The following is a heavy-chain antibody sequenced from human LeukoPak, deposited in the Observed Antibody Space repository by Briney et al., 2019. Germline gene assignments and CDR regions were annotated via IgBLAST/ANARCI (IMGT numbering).Heavy chain of an antibody. CDR3: ARGSGWCSSSTCYSFDY. Sequence: SDPLSLTRCLSGVSIISLYWSCFRQPPGGGVEWSGYIYHTGTTNYNPSLKSRVTISVNTSTNQLSLRLNSVTAADTAVYYCARGSGWCSSSTCYSFDYWGQGSLVTVSS. V-gene: IGHV4-59*07. CDR2: IYHTGTT. CDR1: GVSIISLY. D-gene: IGHD2-2*01. J-gene: IGHJ4*02.